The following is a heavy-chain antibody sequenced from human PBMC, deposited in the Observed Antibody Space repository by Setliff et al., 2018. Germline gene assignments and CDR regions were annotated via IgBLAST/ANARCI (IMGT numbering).Heavy chain of an antibody. D-gene: IGHD3-10*01. CDR3: ARHPGARYYYGSGRFYHLDS. V-gene: IGHV4-39*01. Sequence: SETLSLTCTASGASISSGDYHWGWIRQSPGTGLEWIATMYYSGSTYYNPSLKSRVTMSVDTSKNQFFLKLTSVTAADTAIYYCARHPGARYYYGSGRFYHLDSWGQGTLVTVSS. CDR1: GASISSGDYH. J-gene: IGHJ4*02. CDR2: MYYSGST.